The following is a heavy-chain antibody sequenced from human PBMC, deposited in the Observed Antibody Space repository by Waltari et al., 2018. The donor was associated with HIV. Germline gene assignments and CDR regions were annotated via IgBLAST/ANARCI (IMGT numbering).Heavy chain of an antibody. CDR2: LYTSGST. D-gene: IGHD5-18*01. Sequence: SWIRQPAGKGLEWIGRLYTSGSTNYNPSLKSRVTMSVDTSKNQFSLKLSSVTAADTAVYYCAGSTTTAMVQYYYGMDVWGQGTTVTVSS. V-gene: IGHV4-4*07. J-gene: IGHJ6*02. CDR3: AGSTTTAMVQYYYGMDV.